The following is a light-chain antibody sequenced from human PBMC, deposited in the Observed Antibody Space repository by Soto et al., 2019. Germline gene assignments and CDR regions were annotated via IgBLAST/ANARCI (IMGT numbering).Light chain of an antibody. J-gene: IGLJ1*01. CDR1: SSNIGGYS. Sequence: SVLTQPPSVSAAPGQKVTISCSGSSSNIGGYSVSWYQQLPGTAPKLLIYDDNKRPSGIPDRFSGSKSGTSATLGITGFQTGDEADYYCGSWDSSLSAYVFGTGSQVTVL. CDR2: DDN. CDR3: GSWDSSLSAYV. V-gene: IGLV1-51*01.